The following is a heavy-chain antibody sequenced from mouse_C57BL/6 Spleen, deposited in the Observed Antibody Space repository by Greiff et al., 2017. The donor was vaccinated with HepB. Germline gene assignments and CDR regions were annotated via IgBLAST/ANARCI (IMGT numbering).Heavy chain of an antibody. D-gene: IGHD2-4*01. CDR3: ARETMITGEGYYYAMDY. CDR1: GFTFSSYG. V-gene: IGHV5-6*01. Sequence: EVQRVESGGDLVKPGGSLKLSCAASGFTFSSYGMSWVRQTPDKRLEWVATISSGGSYTYYPDSVKGRFTISRDNAKNTLYLQMSSLKSEDTAMYYCARETMITGEGYYYAMDYWGQGTSVTVSS. J-gene: IGHJ4*01. CDR2: ISSGGSYT.